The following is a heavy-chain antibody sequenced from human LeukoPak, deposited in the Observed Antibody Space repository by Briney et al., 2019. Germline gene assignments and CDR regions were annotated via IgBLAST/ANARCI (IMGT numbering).Heavy chain of an antibody. CDR2: ISSSGSTI. D-gene: IGHD3-22*01. Sequence: GGSLRLSRAASGFTFSSYEMNWVRQAPGKGLEWVSYISSSGSTIYYADSVKGRFTISRDNAKNSLYLQMNSLRAEDTAVYYCARESMIVVGAHDYWGQGTLVTVSS. CDR3: ARESMIVVGAHDY. CDR1: GFTFSSYE. J-gene: IGHJ4*02. V-gene: IGHV3-48*03.